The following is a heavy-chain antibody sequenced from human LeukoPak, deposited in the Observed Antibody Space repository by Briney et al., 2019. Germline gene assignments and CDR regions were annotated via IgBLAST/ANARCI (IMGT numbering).Heavy chain of an antibody. V-gene: IGHV3-23*01. CDR2: ITGSGGST. CDR1: GFTFSSYA. J-gene: IGHJ4*02. CDR3: AKAYYYGSGSNYKSFDY. Sequence: PGGSLRLSCAASGFTFSSYAMSWVRQAPGKGLEWVSAITGSGGSTYYADSVKGRFTISRDNSKNTLYVQMNSLRAEDTAVYYCAKAYYYGSGSNYKSFDYWGQGTLVTVSS. D-gene: IGHD3-10*01.